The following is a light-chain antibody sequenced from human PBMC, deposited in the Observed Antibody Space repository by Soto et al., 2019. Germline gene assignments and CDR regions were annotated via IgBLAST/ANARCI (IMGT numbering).Light chain of an antibody. CDR2: DAS. J-gene: IGKJ4*02. Sequence: EIVLTQSPATLSLSSGERATLSCRASHSVRSSLAWYQQQPGQAPRLLIYDASNRATGIPARLSVSGSGTDFTLTISSLEPNDVAVYYCQQRSNWPGTFGRGTKVESK. CDR1: HSVRSS. V-gene: IGKV3-11*01. CDR3: QQRSNWPGT.